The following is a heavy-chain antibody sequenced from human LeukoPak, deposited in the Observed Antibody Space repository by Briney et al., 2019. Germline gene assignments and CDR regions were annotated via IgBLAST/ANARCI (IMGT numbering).Heavy chain of an antibody. J-gene: IGHJ4*02. CDR3: ARQVNYGYSDY. Sequence: SETLSLTCTVSGGSTSGRYWTWIRQPPGKGLEWIGYIHYDGRTNYNPSFKSRVIISLDTSNNQFSLNLKSVTAADTAAYYCARQVNYGYSDYWGQGTLVTVSS. V-gene: IGHV4-59*11. CDR2: IHYDGRT. CDR1: GGSTSGRY. D-gene: IGHD3-22*01.